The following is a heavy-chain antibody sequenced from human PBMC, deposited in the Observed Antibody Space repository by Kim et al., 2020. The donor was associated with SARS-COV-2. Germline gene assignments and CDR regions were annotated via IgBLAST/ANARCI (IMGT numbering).Heavy chain of an antibody. V-gene: IGHV5-51*01. Sequence: GESLKISCKGSGYSFTSYWIGWVRQMPGKGLEWMGIIYPGDSDTRYSPSFQGQVTISADKSISTAYLQWSSLKASDTAMYYCARHSFSPITMVRGVNWWPYYYYGMDVWGQGTTVTVSS. J-gene: IGHJ6*02. D-gene: IGHD3-10*01. CDR2: IYPGDSDT. CDR3: ARHSFSPITMVRGVNWWPYYYYGMDV. CDR1: GYSFTSYW.